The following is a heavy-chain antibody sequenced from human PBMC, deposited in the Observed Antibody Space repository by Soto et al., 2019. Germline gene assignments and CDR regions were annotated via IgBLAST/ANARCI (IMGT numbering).Heavy chain of an antibody. CDR3: ARDTESNRYND. Sequence: XSVKVSFKTACYTFSTSGISWVRQAPGQGLEWVGWIRPDNGNRKSAQRLQGRVTLTTDTSASTAYMELRSLTSDDTAMYYCARDTESNRYNDWGQGTLVTVSS. D-gene: IGHD1-20*01. CDR2: IRPDNGNR. CDR1: CYTFSTSG. V-gene: IGHV1-18*01. J-gene: IGHJ1*01.